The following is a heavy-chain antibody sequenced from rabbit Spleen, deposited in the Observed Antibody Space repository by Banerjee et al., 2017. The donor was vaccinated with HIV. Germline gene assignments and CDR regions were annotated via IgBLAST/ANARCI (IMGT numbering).Heavy chain of an antibody. D-gene: IGHD8-1*01. CDR3: ARDSGTSFSSYGMDL. V-gene: IGHV1S45*01. J-gene: IGHJ6*01. CDR1: GFSFSNKAV. Sequence: EQLEESGGGLVKPEGSLKLSCTASGFSFSNKAVMCWVRQAPGKGLEWIACIDTGSSGFTYFASWAKGRFTISKTSSTTVTLQVTSLTAADTATYFCARDSGTSFSSYGMDLWGPGTLVTVS. CDR2: IDTGSSGFT.